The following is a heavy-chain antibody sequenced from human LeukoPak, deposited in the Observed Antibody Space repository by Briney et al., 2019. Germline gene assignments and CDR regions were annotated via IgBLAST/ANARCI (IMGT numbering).Heavy chain of an antibody. CDR3: ANPPIGYCSTTSCPYFDS. V-gene: IGHV3-30-3*01. CDR1: GFTFSSYA. J-gene: IGHJ4*02. CDR2: ISYDGSNK. D-gene: IGHD2-2*01. Sequence: PGGSLRLSCAASGFTFSSYAMHWVRQAPGKGLEWVAVISYDGSNKYYADSVKGRFTISRDNSKNTLYLQMNSLRAADTAVYYCANPPIGYCSTTSCPYFDSWGQGTLVTVSS.